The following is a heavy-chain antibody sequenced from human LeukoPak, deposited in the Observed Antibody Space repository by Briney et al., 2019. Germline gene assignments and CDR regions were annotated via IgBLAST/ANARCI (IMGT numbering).Heavy chain of an antibody. CDR2: ISGSGGST. Sequence: PGGSLRLSCAASGFTFSSYAMSWVRQAPGKGLEWVSVISGSGGSTYYRDSVKGRFTISRDNSKNTLYLQMNSLRAEDTAVYYCAKDPIKYHPSQGAGLIVNWFDPWGQGTLVTVSS. D-gene: IGHD3-16*02. J-gene: IGHJ5*02. CDR1: GFTFSSYA. V-gene: IGHV3-23*01. CDR3: AKDPIKYHPSQGAGLIVNWFDP.